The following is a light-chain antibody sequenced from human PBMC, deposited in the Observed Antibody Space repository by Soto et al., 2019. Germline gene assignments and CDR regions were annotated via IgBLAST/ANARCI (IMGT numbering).Light chain of an antibody. V-gene: IGLV2-14*01. CDR2: EVT. CDR3: SSFTSRFTFV. Sequence: QSALTQPASVSGSPGQSIAISCTGTRSDVGAYNYVSWYQQHPGKAPKLMISEVTNRPSGVSDRSSGSKSGNTASLTISGLQAEDEADYYCSSFTSRFTFVFGTGTKLTVL. J-gene: IGLJ1*01. CDR1: RSDVGAYNY.